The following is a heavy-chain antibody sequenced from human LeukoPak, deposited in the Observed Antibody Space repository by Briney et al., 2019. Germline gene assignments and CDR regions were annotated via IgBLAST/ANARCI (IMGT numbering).Heavy chain of an antibody. J-gene: IGHJ5*02. Sequence: SETLSLTCNVSNGSINNDYWLWVRQPPGKGLEWIAYIDYSGYTDYNPSVKSRVTMSIDTSKSQFTLHLRSVSAADTAIYYCATCAPNRYWLAPWGQGTLVTVSS. CDR3: ATCAPNRYWLAP. CDR2: IDYSGYT. V-gene: IGHV4-59*08. CDR1: NGSINNDY.